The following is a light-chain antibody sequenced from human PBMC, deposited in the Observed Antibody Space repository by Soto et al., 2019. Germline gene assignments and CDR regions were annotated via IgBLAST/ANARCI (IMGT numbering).Light chain of an antibody. Sequence: DIVMTQTPLSSPVTLGQPASISCRSSQSLVHSDGNTYLSWFPHRPGQPPRLLIYRVSDRFSGVPDRCSGSGAGTAFTLTISRVDAEDVGVYYCMQATQSTWTFGQGTKVEIK. CDR2: RVS. CDR3: MQATQSTWT. V-gene: IGKV2-24*01. CDR1: QSLVHSDGNTY. J-gene: IGKJ1*01.